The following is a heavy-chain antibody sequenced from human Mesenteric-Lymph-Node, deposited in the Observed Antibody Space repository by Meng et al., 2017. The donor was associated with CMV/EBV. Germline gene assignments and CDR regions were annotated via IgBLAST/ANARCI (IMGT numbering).Heavy chain of an antibody. CDR1: GGTFSSYA. CDR2: IIPIFGTA. D-gene: IGHD3-10*01. CDR3: ATNYGSGRIDQYYFDY. V-gene: IGHV1-69*05. Sequence: GGTFSSYAISWVRQAPGQGLEWMGGIIPIFGTANYAQKFQGRVTITTDESTSTAYMELSSLRSEDTAVYYCATNYGSGRIDQYYFDYWGQGTLVTVSS. J-gene: IGHJ4*02.